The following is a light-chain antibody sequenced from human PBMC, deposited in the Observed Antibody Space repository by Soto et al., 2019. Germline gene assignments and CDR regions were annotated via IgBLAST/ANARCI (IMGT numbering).Light chain of an antibody. V-gene: IGKV1-5*03. CDR3: QQYNSYPWT. J-gene: IGKJ1*01. CDR2: KAS. CDR1: QTISTW. Sequence: IQMTQSPSTLSASVGDRVTFTCRASQTISTWLAWYQQKPWEAPKLLIYKASTVEVGVPSRFSASGSGTEFTLTINTLQPADFATYYCQQYNSYPWTFGQGTKV.